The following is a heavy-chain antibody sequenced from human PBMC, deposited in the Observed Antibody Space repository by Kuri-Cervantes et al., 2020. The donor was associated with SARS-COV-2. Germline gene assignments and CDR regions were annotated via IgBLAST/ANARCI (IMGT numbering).Heavy chain of an antibody. CDR2: ISYDRSNK. D-gene: IGHD3-3*01. V-gene: IGHV3-30-3*01. CDR1: GFTFSSYA. CDR3: ASRNDFGSGAYFDY. J-gene: IGHJ4*02. Sequence: TCKASGFTFSSYAMHWFRQAPGKGLEGVAVISYDRSNKYYADSVKGRFTISRDNAKNQLYLQMNSLSAEDTAVYYCASRNDFGSGAYFDYWGQGTLVTVSS.